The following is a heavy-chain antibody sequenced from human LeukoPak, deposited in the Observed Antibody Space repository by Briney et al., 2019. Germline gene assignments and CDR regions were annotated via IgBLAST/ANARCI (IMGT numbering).Heavy chain of an antibody. D-gene: IGHD4-23*01. CDR2: INHSGST. Sequence: SETLSLTCAVYGGSFSGYYWSWIRQPPGKGLEWIGEINHSGSTNYNPSLKSRVTISVDTSKNQFSLKLSSVTAADTAVYYCARAYSVARGLNWFDPWGQGTLVSVSS. CDR1: GGSFSGYY. J-gene: IGHJ5*02. V-gene: IGHV4-34*01. CDR3: ARAYSVARGLNWFDP.